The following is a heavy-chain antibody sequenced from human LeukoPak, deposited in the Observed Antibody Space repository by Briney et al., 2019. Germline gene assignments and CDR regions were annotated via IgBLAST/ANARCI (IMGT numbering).Heavy chain of an antibody. V-gene: IGHV4-59*01. D-gene: IGHD6-13*01. CDR2: IYYSGST. J-gene: IGHJ4*02. CDR1: GGSISSYY. Sequence: SETLSLTCTVSGGSISSYYWSWIRQPPGKGLEWIGYIYYSGSTNYNPSLKSRVTISVDTSKNQFSLKLSSVTAADTAVYYCARSNIAAAGNDYWGQGTLVTVSS. CDR3: ARSNIAAAGNDY.